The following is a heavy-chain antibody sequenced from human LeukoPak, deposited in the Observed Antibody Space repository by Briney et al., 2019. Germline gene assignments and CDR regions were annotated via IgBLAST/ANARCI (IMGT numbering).Heavy chain of an antibody. J-gene: IGHJ4*02. V-gene: IGHV3-23*01. D-gene: IGHD1-26*01. CDR3: AKDVGKWESLHFFDY. CDR2: ISGSGAST. CDR1: GFGFRSYA. Sequence: TGGSLRLSCAASGFGFRSYALSWVRQAPGKGLEWISGISGSGASTYYADSVKGRFTISRDDSRNTLYLQMNSLRGDDTAVYYCAKDVGKWESLHFFDYWGQGTLVTVSS.